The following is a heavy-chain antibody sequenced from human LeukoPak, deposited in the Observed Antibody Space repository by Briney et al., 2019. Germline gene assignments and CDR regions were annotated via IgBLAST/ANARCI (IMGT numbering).Heavy chain of an antibody. CDR1: GFTFSSYA. CDR2: ISYDGSNK. Sequence: GGSLRLSCEASGFTFSSYAMHWVRQAPGKGLEWVAVISYDGSNKYYADSVKGRFTISRDNSKNTLYLQMNSLRAEDTAVYYCARDRAWNYFDYWGQGTLVTVSS. CDR3: ARDRAWNYFDY. D-gene: IGHD3-3*01. J-gene: IGHJ4*02. V-gene: IGHV3-30-3*01.